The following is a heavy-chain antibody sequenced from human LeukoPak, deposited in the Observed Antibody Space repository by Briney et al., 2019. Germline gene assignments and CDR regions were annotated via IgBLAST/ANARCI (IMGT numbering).Heavy chain of an antibody. V-gene: IGHV1-8*03. J-gene: IGHJ4*02. Sequence: ASVKDSCKASGYTFTSYDINWVRQATGQGLEWMGWMNPNSGNTGYAQKFQGRVTITRNTSISTAYMELSSLRSEDTAVYYCARGSPDILTGDYWGQGTLVTVSS. CDR1: GYTFTSYD. D-gene: IGHD3-9*01. CDR3: ARGSPDILTGDY. CDR2: MNPNSGNT.